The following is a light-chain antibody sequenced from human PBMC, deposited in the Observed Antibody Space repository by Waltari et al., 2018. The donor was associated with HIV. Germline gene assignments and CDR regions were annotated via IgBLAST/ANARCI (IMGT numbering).Light chain of an antibody. V-gene: IGLV2-14*03. J-gene: IGLJ1*01. CDR3: SSYTSSITYV. CDR2: DVS. Sequence: QSALTQPASVSGSPGQSITISCTGTSNDIGRSNYVSWHQQHPGEAPKLIIQDVSDRPSGISNRFSGSKSGNTASLTISGLQTEDEADYYCSSYTSSITYVFGSGTRVTVL. CDR1: SNDIGRSNY.